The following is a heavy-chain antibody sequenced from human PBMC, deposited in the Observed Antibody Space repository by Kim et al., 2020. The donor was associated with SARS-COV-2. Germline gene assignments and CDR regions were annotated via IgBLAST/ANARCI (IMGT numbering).Heavy chain of an antibody. Sequence: GESLKISCKGSGYSFTSYWISWVRQMPGKGLEWMGRIDPSDSYTNYSPSFQGHVTISADKSISTAYLQWSSLKASDTAMYYCARHGEYYYGSGSYYWFDPWGQGTLVTVSS. D-gene: IGHD3-10*01. CDR3: ARHGEYYYGSGSYYWFDP. CDR2: IDPSDSYT. V-gene: IGHV5-10-1*01. CDR1: GYSFTSYW. J-gene: IGHJ5*02.